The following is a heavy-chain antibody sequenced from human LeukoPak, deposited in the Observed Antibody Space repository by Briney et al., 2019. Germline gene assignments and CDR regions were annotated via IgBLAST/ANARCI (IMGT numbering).Heavy chain of an antibody. CDR2: ITAYNDNT. J-gene: IGHJ5*02. D-gene: IGHD4-17*01. CDR3: ARGWWGTDYGWTNWFDP. CDR1: GYTFTSYG. Sequence: ASVKVSCKASGYTFTSYGISWVRQAPGQGLEWMGWITAYNDNTNYAQKLQGRVTMTTDTSTSTAYMELRSLRSDDTAVYYCARGWWGTDYGWTNWFDPWGQGTLVTVSS. V-gene: IGHV1-18*01.